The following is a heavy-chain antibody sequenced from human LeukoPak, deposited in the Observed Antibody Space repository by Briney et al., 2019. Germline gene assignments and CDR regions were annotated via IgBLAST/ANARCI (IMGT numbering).Heavy chain of an antibody. CDR1: GGSINSYY. J-gene: IGHJ6*03. Sequence: SDTLSLTCTVSGGSINSYYWSWIRQSPGKGLEWIGFIYSDWSTIYNPSLKSRVTISVDTSKSQFSLKLSSVTAADTAVYYCARHFPQHLARTTYSYHYMDFWGKGTTVTVSS. V-gene: IGHV4-59*08. CDR3: ARHFPQHLARTTYSYHYMDF. CDR2: IYSDWST. D-gene: IGHD6-13*01.